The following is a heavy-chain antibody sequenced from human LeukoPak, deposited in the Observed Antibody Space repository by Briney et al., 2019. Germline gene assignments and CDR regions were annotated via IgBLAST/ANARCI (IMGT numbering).Heavy chain of an antibody. Sequence: GGSLRLSCAASGFTFSSYAMHWVRQAPGKGLEGVAVISYDGSNKYYADSVKGRFTISRDNSKNTLYLQMNSLRAEDTALYYCARERAAVCCYYYGMDVWGQGTTVTVSS. D-gene: IGHD2-8*01. CDR2: ISYDGSNK. J-gene: IGHJ6*02. V-gene: IGHV3-30-3*01. CDR3: ARERAAVCCYYYGMDV. CDR1: GFTFSSYA.